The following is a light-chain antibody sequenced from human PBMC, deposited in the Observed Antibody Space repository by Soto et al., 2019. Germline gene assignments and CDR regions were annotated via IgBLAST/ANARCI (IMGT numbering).Light chain of an antibody. CDR1: QSVSSNY. CDR3: QQYGTSPRT. J-gene: IGKJ1*01. CDR2: GAS. V-gene: IGKV3-20*01. Sequence: EVVLTQSPGTLSLSPGERATLSCRASQSVSSNYLAWYQQKSGQAPRLLIYGASNRATGVPDRFRGSGSGTAFTLTIRRLEPEDFAVYSCQQYGTSPRTFGQGTKVEFK.